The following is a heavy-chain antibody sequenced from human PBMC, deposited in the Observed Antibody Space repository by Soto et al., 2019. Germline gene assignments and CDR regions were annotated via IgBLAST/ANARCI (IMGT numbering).Heavy chain of an antibody. V-gene: IGHV4-61*01. CDR2: IYYSGST. CDR1: GGSVSSGSYY. J-gene: IGHJ5*02. D-gene: IGHD3-3*01. Sequence: KPSETLSLTCTVSGGSVSSGSYYWSWIRQPPGKGLEWIGYIYYSGSTNYNPSLKSRVTISVDTSKNQFSLKLSSVTAADTAVYYCATLRFLEWFPNWFDPWGQGTLVTVSS. CDR3: ATLRFLEWFPNWFDP.